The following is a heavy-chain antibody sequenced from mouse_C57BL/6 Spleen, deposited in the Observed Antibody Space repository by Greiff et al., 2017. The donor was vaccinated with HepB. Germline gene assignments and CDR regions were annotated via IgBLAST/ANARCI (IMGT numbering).Heavy chain of an antibody. CDR3: ARGKYYGSSWGYFDY. D-gene: IGHD1-1*01. CDR1: GFTFSDYY. Sequence: EVMLVESEGGLVQPGRSMKLSCTASGFTFSDYYMAWVRQVPEKGLEWVANINYDGSSTYYLDSLKSRFIISRDNAKNILYLQMSSLKSEDTATYYCARGKYYGSSWGYFDYWGQGTTLTVSS. V-gene: IGHV5-16*01. CDR2: INYDGSST. J-gene: IGHJ2*01.